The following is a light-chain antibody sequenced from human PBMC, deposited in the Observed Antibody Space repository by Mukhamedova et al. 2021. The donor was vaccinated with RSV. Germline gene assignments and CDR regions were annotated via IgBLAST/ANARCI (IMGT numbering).Light chain of an antibody. J-gene: IGLJ3*02. CDR3: QTWGTGIFWV. Sequence: TLSSGHSSYAIAWHQQQPEKGPRYLMKLNSDGSHSKGDGIPDRFSGSSSGSERYLTISSLQSEDEADYYCQTWGTGIFWVFGGG. CDR2: LNSDGSH. CDR1: SGHSSYA. V-gene: IGLV4-69*01.